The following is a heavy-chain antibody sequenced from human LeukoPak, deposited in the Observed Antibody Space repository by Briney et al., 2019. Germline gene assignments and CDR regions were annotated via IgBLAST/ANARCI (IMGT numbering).Heavy chain of an antibody. J-gene: IGHJ4*02. CDR1: GGSFSGYY. CDR3: ARGGYSYGPIDY. V-gene: IGHV4-34*01. Sequence: SETLSLTCAVYGGSFSGYYWSWIRQPPGKGLEWIGEINHSGSTNYNPSLKSRVTISVDTSKNQFSLKLSSVTAADTAVYYCARGGYSYGPIDYWGQGTLVTVSS. D-gene: IGHD5-18*01. CDR2: INHSGST.